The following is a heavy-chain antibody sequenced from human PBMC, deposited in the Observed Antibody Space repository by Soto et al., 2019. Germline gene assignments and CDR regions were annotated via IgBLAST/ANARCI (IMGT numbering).Heavy chain of an antibody. CDR2: ISSSGSTI. V-gene: IGHV3-11*01. D-gene: IGHD2-8*01. CDR1: GFTFSDYY. CDR3: ARLRDCSNGICYRLDY. J-gene: IGHJ4*02. Sequence: GGSLRLSCAASGFTFSDYYMSWIRRAPGKGLEWVSYISSSGSTIYYADSVKGRFTISRDNAKNSLYLQMNSLRAEDTAMYYCARLRDCSNGICYRLDYWGQGTLVTVSS.